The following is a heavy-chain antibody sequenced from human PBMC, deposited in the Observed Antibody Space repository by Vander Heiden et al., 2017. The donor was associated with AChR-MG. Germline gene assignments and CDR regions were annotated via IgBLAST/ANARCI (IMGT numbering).Heavy chain of an antibody. D-gene: IGHD4-4*01. J-gene: IGHJ6*03. Sequence: QVQLQQWGAGLLKPSETLSLTCAVYGGSFSGYSWSWIRQPPGKGLEWIGEINHSGSTNYNPSLKSRVTISVDTSKNQFSLKLSSVTAADTAVYYCARDSNYRRAVFRERYYMDVWGKGTTVTVSS. CDR1: GGSFSGYS. CDR2: INHSGST. CDR3: ARDSNYRRAVFRERYYMDV. V-gene: IGHV4-34*01.